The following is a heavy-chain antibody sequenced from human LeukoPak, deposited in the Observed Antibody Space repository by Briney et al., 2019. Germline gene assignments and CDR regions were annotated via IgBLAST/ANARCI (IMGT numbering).Heavy chain of an antibody. D-gene: IGHD6-19*01. CDR2: ISSGASTM. CDR1: GFMFRGFE. V-gene: IGHV3-48*03. Sequence: GGSLRLSSAASGFMFRGFEMYWVRQAPGKGLEWVAYISSGASTMYYADSVKGRFTISRDDAKNSLFLQMNSLRAEDTAIYYCGLMAVASDFDYWGQGTLVTVSS. J-gene: IGHJ4*02. CDR3: GLMAVASDFDY.